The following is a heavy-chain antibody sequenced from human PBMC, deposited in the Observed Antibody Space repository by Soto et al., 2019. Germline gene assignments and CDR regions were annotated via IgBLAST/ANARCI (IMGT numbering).Heavy chain of an antibody. CDR1: GGSFSGYY. V-gene: IGHV4-34*01. D-gene: IGHD3-10*01. Sequence: PSETLSLTCAVYGGSFSGYYWSWIRQPPGKGLEWIGEINHSGSTNYNPSLKSRVTISVDTSKNQFSLKLSSVTAADTAVYYCARDTITMVRGVIIASFDYWGQGTLVTVSS. CDR2: INHSGST. J-gene: IGHJ4*02. CDR3: ARDTITMVRGVIIASFDY.